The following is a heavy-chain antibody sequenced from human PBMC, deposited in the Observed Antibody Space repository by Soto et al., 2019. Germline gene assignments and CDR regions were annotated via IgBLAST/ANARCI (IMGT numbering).Heavy chain of an antibody. V-gene: IGHV3-49*03. J-gene: IGHJ6*02. CDR1: GFTFGDYA. CDR2: IRSKAYGGTT. Sequence: GGSLRLSCTASGFTFGDYAMSWFRQAPGKGLEWVGFIRSKAYGGTTEYAASVKGRFTISRDDSKSIAYLQMNSLKTEDTAVYYCTRDFGINSNVNYYYYYGMDVWGQGTTVTVSS. D-gene: IGHD3-10*01. CDR3: TRDFGINSNVNYYYYYGMDV.